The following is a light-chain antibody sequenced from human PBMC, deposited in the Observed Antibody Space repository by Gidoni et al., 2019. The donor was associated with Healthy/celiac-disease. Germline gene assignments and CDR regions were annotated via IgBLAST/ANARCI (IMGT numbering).Light chain of an antibody. V-gene: IGLV2-14*01. Sequence: QSALTQPASVSGSPGQPITISCTGTSSDDGGYNYVSWYQQHPGKAPKLMISEVSNRPSGVSNRFSGSKSGNTASLTISGLQAEDEADYYCSSYTSSSTRVFGGGTKLTVL. CDR3: SSYTSSSTRV. J-gene: IGLJ3*02. CDR2: EVS. CDR1: SSDDGGYNY.